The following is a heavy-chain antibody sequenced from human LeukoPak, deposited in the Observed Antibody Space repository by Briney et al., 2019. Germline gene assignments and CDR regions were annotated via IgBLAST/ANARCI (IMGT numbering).Heavy chain of an antibody. CDR2: IYYSGST. V-gene: IGHV4-59*01. J-gene: IGHJ4*02. CDR3: ARSPDSDRLDY. CDR1: GGSISSYY. Sequence: SETLSLTCTVSGGSISSYYWSWIRLPPGKGLEWIGYIYYSGSTNYNPSLKSRVTISVDTSKNQFSLKLSSVTAADTAVYYCARSPDSDRLDYWGQGTLVTVSS. D-gene: IGHD3-22*01.